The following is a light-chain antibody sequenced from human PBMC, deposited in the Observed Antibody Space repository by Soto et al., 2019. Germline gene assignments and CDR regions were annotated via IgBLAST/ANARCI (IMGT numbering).Light chain of an antibody. J-gene: IGKJ3*01. V-gene: IGKV3-20*01. Sequence: EIVLTQSPGTLSLSPGERATLSCRASQSVSSSYSAWYQQKPGQAPRLLIYGASSRATGIPDRFSGSGSGTDFTLTISRLEPEDFAVYYCQQYGSSPITFGPGTKVDI. CDR2: GAS. CDR3: QQYGSSPIT. CDR1: QSVSSSY.